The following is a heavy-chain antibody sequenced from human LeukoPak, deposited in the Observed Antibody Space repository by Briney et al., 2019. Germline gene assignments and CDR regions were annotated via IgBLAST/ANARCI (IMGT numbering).Heavy chain of an antibody. Sequence: GASVKVSCKASGYTFIGYYIHWVRQAPGQGLEWMGWINPTSGGTNYAQKFQGRVTMTRDTSISTAFMELSRLRSDDTAVYYCARGPTVTTNLDYWGQGTLVTVSS. D-gene: IGHD4-17*01. CDR3: ARGPTVTTNLDY. CDR1: GYTFIGYY. J-gene: IGHJ4*02. CDR2: INPTSGGT. V-gene: IGHV1-2*02.